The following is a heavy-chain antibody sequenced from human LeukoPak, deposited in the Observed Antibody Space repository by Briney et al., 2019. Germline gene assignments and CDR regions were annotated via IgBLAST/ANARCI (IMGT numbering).Heavy chain of an antibody. CDR3: ARDRAGTTLITHHNYYYMDV. CDR1: GFTFSDYY. CDR2: ISSSGSTI. V-gene: IGHV3-11*04. J-gene: IGHJ6*03. D-gene: IGHD1-1*01. Sequence: GGSLRLSCAASGFTFSDYYMSWIRQAPGKGLEWVSYISSSGSTIYYADSVKGRFTISRDNAKNSLYLQMNSLRAEDTAVYYCARDRAGTTLITHHNYYYMDVWGKGTTVTVSS.